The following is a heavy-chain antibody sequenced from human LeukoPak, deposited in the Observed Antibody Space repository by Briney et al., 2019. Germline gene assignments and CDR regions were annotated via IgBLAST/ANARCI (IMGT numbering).Heavy chain of an antibody. J-gene: IGHJ4*02. CDR1: GGSISSSSYY. CDR3: ARGVGAAVSFDY. V-gene: IGHV4-39*01. D-gene: IGHD6-13*01. CDR2: IYYSGST. Sequence: PSETLSLTCTVSGGSISSSSYYWGWIRQPPGKGLEWIGSIYYSGSTYYNPSLKSRVTISVDTSKNQFSLKLSSVTAADTAVYYCARGVGAAVSFDYWGQGTLVTVSS.